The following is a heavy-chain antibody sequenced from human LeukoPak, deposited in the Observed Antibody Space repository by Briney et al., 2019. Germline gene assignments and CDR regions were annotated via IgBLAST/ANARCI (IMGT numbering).Heavy chain of an antibody. CDR2: IYYSGST. V-gene: IGHV4-30-4*01. Sequence: SETLSLTCTVSGGSISSGDYYWSWIRQPPGKGLEWIGYIYYSGSTYYNPSLKSRVTISVDTSKNQFSLKLSSVTAADTAVYYCARDDTSDYYYGMDVWGQGTTVTVSS. J-gene: IGHJ6*02. CDR3: ARDDTSDYYYGMDV. CDR1: GGSISSGDYY. D-gene: IGHD2-2*02.